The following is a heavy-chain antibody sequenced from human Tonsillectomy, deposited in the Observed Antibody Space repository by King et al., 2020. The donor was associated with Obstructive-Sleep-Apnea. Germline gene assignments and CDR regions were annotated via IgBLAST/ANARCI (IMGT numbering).Heavy chain of an antibody. J-gene: IGHJ4*02. CDR1: GFTFDDYA. CDR2: ISWNSGSI. CDR3: ATGNDDILTKFEY. D-gene: IGHD3-9*01. Sequence: QLVQSGGGLVQPGRSLRLSCAASGFTFDDYAMHWVRQAPGKGLEWVSGISWNSGSIGYVDSVKGRFTISRDNAKNSLYLQMNSLRAEDTALYSWATGNDDILTKFEYWGQGTLVTVSS. V-gene: IGHV3-9*01.